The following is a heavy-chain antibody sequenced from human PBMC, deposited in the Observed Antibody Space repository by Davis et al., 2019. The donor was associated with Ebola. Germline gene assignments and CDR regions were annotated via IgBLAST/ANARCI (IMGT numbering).Heavy chain of an antibody. CDR1: GYTFTNYY. CDR2: INPGNHET. J-gene: IGHJ4*02. V-gene: IGHV1-3*01. D-gene: IGHD4-11*01. Sequence: ASVKVSCKASGYTFTNYYMHWVRQAPGQGLEWMGWINPGNHETMYSERFQGRVTISSDTSATTIDVGLSSLTSEDTAVYFCARLDYSGHYFDYWGQGTLVTVSS. CDR3: ARLDYSGHYFDY.